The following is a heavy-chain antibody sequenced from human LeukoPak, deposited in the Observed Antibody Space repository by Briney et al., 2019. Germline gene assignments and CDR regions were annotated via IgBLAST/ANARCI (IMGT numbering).Heavy chain of an antibody. D-gene: IGHD3-3*01. CDR1: GGPVGSGLYS. J-gene: IGHJ4*02. Sequence: SQTLSLTCAVSGGPVGSGLYSWTWIRQHPGKGLEYIGCIYFNGSTYCNPSLESRLTISPDASKNQFSLRVNSVTAADTAVYFCAAYTIFGVAFWGQGTLVAVSS. CDR2: IYFNGST. CDR3: AAYTIFGVAF. V-gene: IGHV4-31*11.